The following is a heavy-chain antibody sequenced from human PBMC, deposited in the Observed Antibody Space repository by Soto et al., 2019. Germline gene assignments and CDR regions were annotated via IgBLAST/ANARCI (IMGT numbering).Heavy chain of an antibody. J-gene: IGHJ6*02. CDR1: GGSISSYY. V-gene: IGHV4-59*01. Sequence: SETLSLTCTVSGGSISSYYWSWIRQPPGKGLEWIGYIYYSGSTNYNPSLKSRVTISVDTSKNQFSLKLSSVTAADTAVYYCARARSQQQLEGMAVWGQGTTVTVSS. CDR3: ARARSQQQLEGMAV. CDR2: IYYSGST. D-gene: IGHD6-6*01.